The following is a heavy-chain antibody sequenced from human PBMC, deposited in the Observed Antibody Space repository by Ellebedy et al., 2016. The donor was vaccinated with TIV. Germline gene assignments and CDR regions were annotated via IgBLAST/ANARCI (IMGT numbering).Heavy chain of an antibody. CDR1: GFTFSTYW. V-gene: IGHV3-7*03. CDR3: ATGLSDYGDIHLEY. CDR2: IKQDGTDE. D-gene: IGHD4-17*01. Sequence: PGGSLRLSCRASGFTFSTYWMNRVRQAPGKGLEWVANIKQDGTDENYVDSVKGRFTISRDNARKSVSLQINSLTAEDTAVYYCATGLSDYGDIHLEYWGQGALVTVAS. J-gene: IGHJ4*02.